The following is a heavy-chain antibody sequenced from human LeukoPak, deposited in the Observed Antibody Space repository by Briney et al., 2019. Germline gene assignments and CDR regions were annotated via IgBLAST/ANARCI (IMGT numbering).Heavy chain of an antibody. D-gene: IGHD6-19*01. CDR2: IYWDDDK. CDR1: SGSISTSNYY. Sequence: TLSLTCTVSSGSISTSNYYWGWIRQPPGKALEWLALIYWDDDKRYSPSLKSRLTITKDTSKNQVVLTMTNMDPVDTATYYCAHSEDSSGWPQGPDYWGQGTLVTVSS. J-gene: IGHJ4*02. CDR3: AHSEDSSGWPQGPDY. V-gene: IGHV2-5*02.